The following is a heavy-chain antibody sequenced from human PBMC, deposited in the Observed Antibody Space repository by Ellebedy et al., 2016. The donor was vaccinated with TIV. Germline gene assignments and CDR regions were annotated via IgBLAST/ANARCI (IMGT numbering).Heavy chain of an antibody. Sequence: SETLSLTCAVYGGSISSYYWSWIRQPAGKGLEWIGRIYTSGSTNYNPSLKSRVTISVDTSKNQFSLKLSSVTAADTAVYYCASQRPPWEPHRTFDYWGQGTLVTVSS. D-gene: IGHD1-26*01. CDR1: GGSISSYY. V-gene: IGHV4-59*10. CDR2: IYTSGST. J-gene: IGHJ4*02. CDR3: ASQRPPWEPHRTFDY.